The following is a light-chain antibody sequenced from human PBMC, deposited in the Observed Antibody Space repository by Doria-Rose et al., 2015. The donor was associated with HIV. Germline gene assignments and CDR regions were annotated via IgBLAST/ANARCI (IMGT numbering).Light chain of an antibody. CDR2: DGS. CDR1: QSFNSTY. CDR3: HQYGTSWT. J-gene: IGKJ1*01. Sequence: TQSPGTLSLSPGERATLSCRASQSFNSTYLAWYQQKPGQAPSLLIYDGSTRATGIPDRFSASVSGTDFTLTINRLEPEDFALYYCHQYGTSWTFGQGTKVEI. V-gene: IGKV3-20*01.